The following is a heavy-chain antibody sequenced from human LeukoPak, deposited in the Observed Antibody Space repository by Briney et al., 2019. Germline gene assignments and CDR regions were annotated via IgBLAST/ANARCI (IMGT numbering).Heavy chain of an antibody. CDR2: INHSGST. CDR1: GGSFSGYY. D-gene: IGHD3-3*01. J-gene: IGHJ4*02. Sequence: PSETLSLTCAVYGGSFSGYYWSWIRQPPGKGLEWIGEINHSGSTNYNPSLKSRVTISVDTSKNQFSLKLSSVTAADTAVYYCATSDSYYDFWSGYYSRSPNFDYWGQGTLVTVSS. CDR3: ATSDSYYDFWSGYYSRSPNFDY. V-gene: IGHV4-34*01.